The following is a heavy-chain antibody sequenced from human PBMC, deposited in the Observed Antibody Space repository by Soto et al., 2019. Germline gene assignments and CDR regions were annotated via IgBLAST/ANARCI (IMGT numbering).Heavy chain of an antibody. J-gene: IGHJ5*02. V-gene: IGHV1-58*01. CDR1: GFTFSSSA. Sequence: GASVKVSCKASGFTFSSSAVQWVRQARGQRLEWIGKIVVGSGNTNYAQKFQERVTTTRDMSTSTAYMELSSLRSEDTAFYYCAAFDPGPMGFDPWGQGTLVT. CDR2: IVVGSGNT. CDR3: AAFDPGPMGFDP. D-gene: IGHD3-9*01.